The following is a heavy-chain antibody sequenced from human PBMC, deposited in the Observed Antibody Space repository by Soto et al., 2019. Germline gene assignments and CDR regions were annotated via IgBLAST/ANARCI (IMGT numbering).Heavy chain of an antibody. CDR1: GASISNYD. Sequence: PSETLSLTCTVSGASISNYDWSWIRQPPGKGLEWIGYIYYSGSTNYNPSLKSRVTISVDTSKNQFSLKVKSVTAADTAVYYCARDRGILTGYTLWFDPWGQGTLVTVSS. CDR2: IYYSGST. V-gene: IGHV4-59*01. D-gene: IGHD3-9*01. J-gene: IGHJ5*02. CDR3: ARDRGILTGYTLWFDP.